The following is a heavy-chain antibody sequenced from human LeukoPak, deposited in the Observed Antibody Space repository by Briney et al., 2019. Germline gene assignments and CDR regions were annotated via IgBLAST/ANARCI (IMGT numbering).Heavy chain of an antibody. V-gene: IGHV3-23*01. CDR3: AIGGYGSGGFIDY. J-gene: IGHJ4*02. CDR2: ISGSGGNT. CDR1: GFTFSSYA. D-gene: IGHD3-10*01. Sequence: GGSLRLSCAASGFTFSSYAMSWVRQAPGKGLEWVSAISGSGGNTHYADSVKGRFTISRDNSKNTLYLQMNSLRAEDTAVYYCAIGGYGSGGFIDYWGQGTLVTVSS.